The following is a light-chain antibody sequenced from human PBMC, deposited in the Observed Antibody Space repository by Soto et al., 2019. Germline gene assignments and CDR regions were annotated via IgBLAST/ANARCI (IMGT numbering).Light chain of an antibody. CDR3: HQYDSWT. Sequence: EIVFTQSPATLSLSHGEKATLSCRASQSVGGYLAWYQQKPGQAPRLLIYGASSRATGIPDRFSGSGSGTDFTLTISRLEPEDFAVYYCHQYDSWTFGQGTKVDI. J-gene: IGKJ1*01. V-gene: IGKV3-20*01. CDR1: QSVGGY. CDR2: GAS.